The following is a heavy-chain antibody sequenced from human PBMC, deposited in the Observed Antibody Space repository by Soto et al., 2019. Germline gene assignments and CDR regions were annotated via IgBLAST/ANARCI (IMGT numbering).Heavy chain of an antibody. CDR2: IDHDGPT. V-gene: IGHV3-74*01. Sequence: EVQLVESGGGLVQPGGSLRLSCAGSGFTFSNYWMHWVRHAPGKGLEWVSRIDHDGPTDYADSVRGRFTISRDNAGNTLYLQMNSLRPEDTAVYYCVRDSHGDYWCQGTRVTVSS. CDR3: VRDSHGDY. CDR1: GFTFSNYW. J-gene: IGHJ4*02.